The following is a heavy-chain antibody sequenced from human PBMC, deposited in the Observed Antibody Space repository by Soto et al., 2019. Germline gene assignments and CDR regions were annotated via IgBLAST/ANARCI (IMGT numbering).Heavy chain of an antibody. D-gene: IGHD6-13*01. CDR1: GGSFSGYY. CDR2: INHSGST. J-gene: IGHJ6*02. Sequence: SETLSRTCAVYGGSFSGYYWSWIRQPPGKGLEWIGEINHSGSTNYNPSLKSRVTISVDTSKNQFSLKLSSVTAADTAVYYCARGGQQQLVQTIWGYYYYDMDVWGPGTTLTVFS. CDR3: ARGGQQQLVQTIWGYYYYDMDV. V-gene: IGHV4-34*01.